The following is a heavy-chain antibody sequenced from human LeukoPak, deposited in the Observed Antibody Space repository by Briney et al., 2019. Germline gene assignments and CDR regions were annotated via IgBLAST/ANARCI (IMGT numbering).Heavy chain of an antibody. J-gene: IGHJ2*01. V-gene: IGHV4-59*01. D-gene: IGHD3-10*01. CDR3: ARDREFWYFDL. CDR2: IYYSGST. CDR1: GGSISSYY. Sequence: SETLSLTCTVSGGSISSYYWSWIRQSPGKGLEWIGYIYYSGSTKYNPSLKSRVTISVETSKNQFSLKLSSVTAADTAVYYCARDREFWYFDLWGRGTLVTVSS.